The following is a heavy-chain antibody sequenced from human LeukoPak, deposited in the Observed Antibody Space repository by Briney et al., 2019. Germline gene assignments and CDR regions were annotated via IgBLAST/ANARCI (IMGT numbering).Heavy chain of an antibody. CDR3: ATLEYTGSSLNY. J-gene: IGHJ4*02. CDR2: INPNSGGT. V-gene: IGHV1-2*02. Sequence: ASVKVSCKDCGYTFTGYDMYWVRQAPGQGLEWMGWINPNSGGTNYAQKFQGRVTMTRDTSISTAYMELSRLRSDDTAVYYCATLEYTGSSLNYWGQGTLVTVSS. D-gene: IGHD6-6*01. CDR1: GYTFTGYD.